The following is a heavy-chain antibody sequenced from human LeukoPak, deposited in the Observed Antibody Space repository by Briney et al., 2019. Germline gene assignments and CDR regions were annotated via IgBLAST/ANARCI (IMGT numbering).Heavy chain of an antibody. V-gene: IGHV4-4*07. CDR1: GGSISSYY. J-gene: IGHJ6*03. CDR2: IYTSGST. D-gene: IGHD6-6*01. Sequence: SETLSLTCTVSGGSISSYYWCWIRQPAGKGLEWIGRIYTSGSTNYNPSLKSRVTMSVDTSKNQFSLKLSSVTAADTAVYYCARSTPKPLYSSSSQGYYYYMDVWGKGTTVTVSS. CDR3: ARSTPKPLYSSSSQGYYYYMDV.